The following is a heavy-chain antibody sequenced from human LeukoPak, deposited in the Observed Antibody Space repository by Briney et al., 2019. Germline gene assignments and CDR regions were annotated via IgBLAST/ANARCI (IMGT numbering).Heavy chain of an antibody. CDR1: GDSISSYY. Sequence: SETLSLTCTVSGDSISSYYWGWIRQPPGKGLEWIGSIYYSGSTYYNPSLKSRVTISVDTSKNQFSLKLSSVTAADTAVYYCARRTAVYYYDSSGYYIFDYWGQGTLVTVSS. CDR3: ARRTAVYYYDSSGYYIFDY. D-gene: IGHD3-22*01. V-gene: IGHV4-39*01. J-gene: IGHJ4*02. CDR2: IYYSGST.